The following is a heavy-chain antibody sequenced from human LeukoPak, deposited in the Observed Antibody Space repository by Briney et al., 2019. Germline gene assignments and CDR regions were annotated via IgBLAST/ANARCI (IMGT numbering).Heavy chain of an antibody. D-gene: IGHD3-3*01. Sequence: GGSLRLSCAASGFTFRYYWMAWVRQVPGKGLEWVANIKEDGSETYYVDSVRGRFTISRDNARNSLHLQMNSLRAEDTAVYYCAILGEWHHWGAWSGYLGYWGQGTLVTVSS. CDR1: GFTFRYYW. J-gene: IGHJ4*02. CDR3: AILGEWHHWGAWSGYLGY. CDR2: IKEDGSET. V-gene: IGHV3-7*01.